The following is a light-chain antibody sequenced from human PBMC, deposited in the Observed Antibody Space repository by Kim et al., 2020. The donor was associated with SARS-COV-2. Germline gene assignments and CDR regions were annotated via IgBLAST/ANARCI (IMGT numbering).Light chain of an antibody. CDR1: QSISSW. CDR3: QQYNSFSLT. V-gene: IGKV1-5*03. Sequence: DIQMTQSPSTLSASVGDRVTITCRASQSISSWLAWYQQKPGKAPKLLIYKASNLESGVPSRFSGSGSGTEFTLTISSLQPDDFATYYCQQYNSFSLTFGGGTKLEI. J-gene: IGKJ4*01. CDR2: KAS.